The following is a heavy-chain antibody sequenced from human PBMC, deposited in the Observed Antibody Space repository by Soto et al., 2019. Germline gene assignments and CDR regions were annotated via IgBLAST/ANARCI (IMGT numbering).Heavy chain of an antibody. CDR2: IYYSGST. CDR3: AAGDPYYYYYGMDV. V-gene: IGHV4-59*01. Sequence: QVQLQEWGPGLVKPSETLSLTCTVSGGSISSYYWSWIRQPPGKGLEWIGYIYYSGSTNYNPSLKSRVTISVDTSKNQFSLKLSSVTAADTAVYYCAAGDPYYYYYGMDVWGQGTTVTVSS. D-gene: IGHD7-27*01. CDR1: GGSISSYY. J-gene: IGHJ6*02.